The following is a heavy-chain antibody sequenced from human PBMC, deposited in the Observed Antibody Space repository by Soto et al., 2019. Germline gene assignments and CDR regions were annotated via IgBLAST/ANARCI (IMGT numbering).Heavy chain of an antibody. CDR1: GGSIISRDYY. CDR2: IYYSGST. J-gene: IGHJ4*02. Sequence: PLEILSLTCTVSGGSIISRDYYWSWIRQPPGKGLEWIGYIYYSGSTNYNPSLKSRVTISVDTSKNQFSLKLSSVTAADTAVYYCARLWGGYWGQGTLVTVSS. D-gene: IGHD3-16*01. V-gene: IGHV4-61*08. CDR3: ARLWGGY.